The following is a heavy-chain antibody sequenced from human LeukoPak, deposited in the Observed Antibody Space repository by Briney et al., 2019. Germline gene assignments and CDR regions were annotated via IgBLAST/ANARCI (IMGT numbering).Heavy chain of an antibody. Sequence: GGSLRLSCAASGFTVSSNFMSWVRQAPGKGLEWVSVIYSGDNTYYADSVKGRFTISRDDSKNTLYLQMNSLRADDTAVYYCARDPRYCSGGSCYHYWGQGTLVTVSS. CDR2: IYSGDNT. J-gene: IGHJ4*02. V-gene: IGHV3-53*01. CDR3: ARDPRYCSGGSCYHY. D-gene: IGHD2-15*01. CDR1: GFTVSSNF.